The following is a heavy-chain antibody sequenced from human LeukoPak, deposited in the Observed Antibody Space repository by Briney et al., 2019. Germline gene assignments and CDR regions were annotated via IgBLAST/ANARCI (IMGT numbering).Heavy chain of an antibody. CDR3: ARGRYSYGAFYYMDV. Sequence: ASVKVSCKASGYIFTNYYMHWVRQAPGEGLEWMGIINPTGGSTSYAQKFQGRVTMTRDTSTSTVYMELSSLRSEDTAVYYCARGRYSYGAFYYMDVWGKGTTVTVSS. CDR1: GYIFTNYY. J-gene: IGHJ6*03. V-gene: IGHV1-46*01. CDR2: INPTGGST. D-gene: IGHD5-18*01.